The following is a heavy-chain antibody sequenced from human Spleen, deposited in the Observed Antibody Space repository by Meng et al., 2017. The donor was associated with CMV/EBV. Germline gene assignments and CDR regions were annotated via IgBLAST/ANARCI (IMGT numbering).Heavy chain of an antibody. V-gene: IGHV3-7*01. CDR3: ARTAGYISSWGLNYFYGVDV. CDR2: IRYTANEK. D-gene: IGHD6-13*01. Sequence: GESLKISCGAYGFDFSSYWLNWVRQAPGKGLEWVANIRYTANEKNYVDSVKGRFTISRDNAKNSLYLQMNSLRADDTAVYYCARTAGYISSWGLNYFYGVDVWGHGTTVTVSS. J-gene: IGHJ6*02. CDR1: GFDFSSYW.